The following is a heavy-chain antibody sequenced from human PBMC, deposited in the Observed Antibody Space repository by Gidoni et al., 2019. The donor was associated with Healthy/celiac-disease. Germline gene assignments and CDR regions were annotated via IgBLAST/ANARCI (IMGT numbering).Heavy chain of an antibody. CDR3: AREGYCSGGSCWYIDY. Sequence: QVQLVESGGGVVQPGRSLRLSCAASGFTFSRYAMHWVRQAPGKGLEWVAVISYDGSNKYYADSVKGRFTISRDNSKNTLYLQMNSLRAEDTAVYYCAREGYCSGGSCWYIDYWGQGTLVTVSS. D-gene: IGHD2-15*01. CDR1: GFTFSRYA. J-gene: IGHJ4*02. V-gene: IGHV3-30-3*01. CDR2: ISYDGSNK.